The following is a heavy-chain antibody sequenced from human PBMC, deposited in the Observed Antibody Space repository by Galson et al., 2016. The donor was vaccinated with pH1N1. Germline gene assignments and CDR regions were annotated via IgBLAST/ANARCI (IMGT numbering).Heavy chain of an antibody. J-gene: IGHJ4*02. CDR3: TRDLGRRREF. Sequence: SVKVSCKASGYTFTTSYIHWVRQAPGEGLEWMGVIDPSGGGTTYAQKFQARVTMTRDTSTNTVYLDLTRLKSEDMSVYYCTRDLGRRREFWGQGTLVTVSS. CDR2: IDPSGGGT. CDR1: GYTFTTSY. D-gene: IGHD1-26*01. V-gene: IGHV1-46*01.